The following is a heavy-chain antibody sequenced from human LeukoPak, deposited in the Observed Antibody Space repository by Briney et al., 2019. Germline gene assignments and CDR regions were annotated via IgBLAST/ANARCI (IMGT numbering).Heavy chain of an antibody. D-gene: IGHD6-6*01. CDR1: GGTFSSYA. CDR3: ARDGSIAARSWFDP. CDR2: IIPILGIA. J-gene: IGHJ5*02. Sequence: ASVKVSCKASGGTFSSYAISWVRQALGQGLEWMGRIIPILGIANYAQKFQGRVTITADKSTSTAYMELSSLRSEDTAVYYCARDGSIAARSWFDPWGQGTLVTVSS. V-gene: IGHV1-69*04.